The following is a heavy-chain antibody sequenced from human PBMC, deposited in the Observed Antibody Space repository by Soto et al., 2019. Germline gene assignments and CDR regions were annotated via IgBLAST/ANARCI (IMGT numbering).Heavy chain of an antibody. CDR1: GGSISNGYYY. Sequence: PSETLSLTCTVSGGSISNGYYYWSWVRQNPGKGLEWIGHVYHSGRTYYNPSLKSRVGITVDTSKNQFSLNLNSVTDADTALYYCARWVAVSLDYFDSWGQG. CDR2: VYHSGRT. V-gene: IGHV4-30-4*02. J-gene: IGHJ4*02. D-gene: IGHD6-19*01. CDR3: ARWVAVSLDYFDS.